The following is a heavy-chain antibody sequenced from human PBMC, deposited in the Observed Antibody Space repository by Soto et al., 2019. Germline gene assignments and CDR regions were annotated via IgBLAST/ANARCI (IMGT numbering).Heavy chain of an antibody. V-gene: IGHV3-30*18. CDR1: GFTFSSYG. CDR3: AKDWGSGSQFHYYGMDV. D-gene: IGHD3-16*01. Sequence: QVQLVESGGGVVQPGRSLRLSCAASGFTFSSYGMHWVRQAPGKGLEWVAVISYDGSNKYYADSVKGQFTISRDNSKNTLYLQMNSLRAEDTAVYYCAKDWGSGSQFHYYGMDVWGQGTTVTVSS. CDR2: ISYDGSNK. J-gene: IGHJ6*02.